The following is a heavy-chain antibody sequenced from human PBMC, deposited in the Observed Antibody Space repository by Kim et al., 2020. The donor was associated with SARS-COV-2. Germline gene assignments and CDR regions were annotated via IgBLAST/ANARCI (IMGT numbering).Heavy chain of an antibody. CDR2: IDGNGGTT. Sequence: GSLRLSCAASEFTFNNHAMCWVRQAPGKGLEWVSVIDGNGGTTHYADSVKGRFTISRDNSKNTLYLQMNSLRAEDTAIYYCARAPFRTAWYYFDYWGQGTLVTVSS. D-gene: IGHD2-21*02. CDR1: EFTFNNHA. CDR3: ARAPFRTAWYYFDY. J-gene: IGHJ4*02. V-gene: IGHV3-23*01.